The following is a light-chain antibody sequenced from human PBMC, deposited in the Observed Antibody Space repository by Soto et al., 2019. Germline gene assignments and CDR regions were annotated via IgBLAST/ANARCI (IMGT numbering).Light chain of an antibody. CDR1: QSISSW. CDR3: QQYNSYSWT. J-gene: IGKJ1*01. Sequence: DIQMTQSPYTLSAXVGDXXXXXCRASQSISSWLAWYQQKPGKAPKLLIYDASSLESGVPSRFSGSGSGTEFTLTISSLQPDDFATYYCQQYNSYSWTFGQGTKV. V-gene: IGKV1-5*01. CDR2: DAS.